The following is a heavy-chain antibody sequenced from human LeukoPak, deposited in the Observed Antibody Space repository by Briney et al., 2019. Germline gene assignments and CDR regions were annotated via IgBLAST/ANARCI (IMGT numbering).Heavy chain of an antibody. D-gene: IGHD3-22*01. CDR3: ARDYYDSSGYDS. V-gene: IGHV1-2*02. CDR1: GYTFTGYY. Sequence: ASVKVSCKASGYTFTGYYIHWVRQAPGQGLEWMGWINPNTGDSNYAQKFQGRVTLPRDTSVNTAFMELSRLRSDDTAVYYCARDYYDSSGYDSWGQGTLVTVSS. J-gene: IGHJ4*02. CDR2: INPNTGDS.